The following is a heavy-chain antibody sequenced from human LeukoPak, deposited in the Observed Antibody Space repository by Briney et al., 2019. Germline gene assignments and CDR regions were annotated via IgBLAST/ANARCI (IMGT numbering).Heavy chain of an antibody. J-gene: IGHJ4*02. D-gene: IGHD3-16*02. CDR2: INHSGST. CDR1: GGSFSGYY. V-gene: IGHV4-34*01. CDR3: ARDYVWGSYRRFDY. Sequence: PSETLSLXCAVYGGSFSGYYWSWIRRPPGKGLESIGEINHSGSTNYNPSLKSRVTISVDTSKNQFSLKLSSVTAADTAVYYCARDYVWGSYRRFDYWGQGTLVTVSS.